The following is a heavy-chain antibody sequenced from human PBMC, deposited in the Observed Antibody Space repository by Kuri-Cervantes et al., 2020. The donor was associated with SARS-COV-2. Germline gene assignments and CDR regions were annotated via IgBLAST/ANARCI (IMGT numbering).Heavy chain of an antibody. CDR1: GYTLTELS. CDR3: ARVDYDFWSGYSDY. V-gene: IGHV1-18*01. D-gene: IGHD3-3*01. Sequence: ASVKVSCKVSGYTLTELSMHWVRQAPGKGLEWMGWISAYNGNTNYAQKLQGRVTMTTDTSTSTAYMELRSLRSDDTAVYYCARVDYDFWSGYSDYWGQGTLVTVSS. CDR2: ISAYNGNT. J-gene: IGHJ4*02.